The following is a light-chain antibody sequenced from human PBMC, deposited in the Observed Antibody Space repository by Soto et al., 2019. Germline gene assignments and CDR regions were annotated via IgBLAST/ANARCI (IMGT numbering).Light chain of an antibody. J-gene: IGLJ1*01. Sequence: QSALTQPPAVSGSPGQSIAISCTGTSSDVGTYNSVSWYQQYPGKAPKLMIHDVSNRPSGVSDRFSGSKSGNTASLTISGRQSEDEADYYCSSYTSSSSYVFGSGTKLTVL. CDR3: SSYTSSSSYV. CDR2: DVS. V-gene: IGLV2-14*01. CDR1: SSDVGTYNS.